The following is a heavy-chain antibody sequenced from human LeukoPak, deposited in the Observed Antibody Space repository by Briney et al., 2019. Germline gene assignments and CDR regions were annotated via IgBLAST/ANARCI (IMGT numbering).Heavy chain of an antibody. Sequence: GESLKISCKGSGYSFTSYWIGWVRQMPGKGLEWMGIIYPGDSDTRYSPSFQGQVTISANKSIGTAYLQWSSQKASDTAMYYCARHLGYCSSTSCAWFDPWGQGTLVTVSS. V-gene: IGHV5-51*01. CDR1: GYSFTSYW. CDR3: ARHLGYCSSTSCAWFDP. J-gene: IGHJ5*02. D-gene: IGHD2-2*01. CDR2: IYPGDSDT.